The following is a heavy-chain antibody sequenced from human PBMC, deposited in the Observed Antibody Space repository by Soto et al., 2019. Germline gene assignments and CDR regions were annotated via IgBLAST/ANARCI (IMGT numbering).Heavy chain of an antibody. CDR3: ARNGDIVVVPAYLDY. Sequence: QVQLVESGGGVVQPGRSLRLSCGASGFTFSSYGMHWVRQAPGKGLEWVAVIWYDGSNKYYADSVKGRFTISRDNSKNTLYLQMNSLRAEDTAVYYCARNGDIVVVPAYLDYWGQGTLVTVSS. CDR2: IWYDGSNK. J-gene: IGHJ4*02. V-gene: IGHV3-33*01. D-gene: IGHD2-2*01. CDR1: GFTFSSYG.